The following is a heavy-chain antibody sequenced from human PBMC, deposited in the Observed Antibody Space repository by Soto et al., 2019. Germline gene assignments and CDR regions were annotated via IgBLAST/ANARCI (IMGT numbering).Heavy chain of an antibody. J-gene: IGHJ2*01. CDR3: ARSYYYDTGRYCDP. V-gene: IGHV3-53*02. CDR2: IYSGGST. Sequence: EVQLVETGGGLIQPGGSLRLSCAASGFTVSSNYMSWVRQAPGKGLAWVSVIYSGGSTYYADSVKGRFTISRDNSKNTRYLQMNSRRAEYTAVYYAARSYYYDTGRYCDPWCRGTLVTVSS. D-gene: IGHD3-22*01. CDR1: GFTVSSNY.